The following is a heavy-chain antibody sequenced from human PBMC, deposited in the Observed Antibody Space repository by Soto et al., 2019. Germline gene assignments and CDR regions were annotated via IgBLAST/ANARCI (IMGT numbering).Heavy chain of an antibody. D-gene: IGHD2-2*01. CDR3: ANRYQV. V-gene: IGHV3-30*18. Sequence: PGGSLRLSCAASGFTFSSYGMHWVRQAPGKGLEWVAVISYDGSNKYYADSVKGRFTISRDNSKNTLYLQMNSLRAEDTAVYYCANRYQVWGQGTMVTVSS. CDR1: GFTFSSYG. CDR2: ISYDGSNK. J-gene: IGHJ3*01.